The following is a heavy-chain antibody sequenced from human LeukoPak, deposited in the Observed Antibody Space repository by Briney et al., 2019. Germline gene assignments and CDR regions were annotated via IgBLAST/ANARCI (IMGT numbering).Heavy chain of an antibody. V-gene: IGHV4-4*07. J-gene: IGHJ2*01. D-gene: IGHD1-26*01. CDR1: GASIRSSY. CDR3: ARAPGELLYWYFDL. CDR2: IYASGNT. Sequence: SETLSLTCTVSGASIRSSYWSWIRQPAGKGLEWIGRIYASGNTNYNPSLKGRVTMSLDTSKNQFSLKLSSVTAADTAVYYCARAPGELLYWYFDLWGRGTLVTVSS.